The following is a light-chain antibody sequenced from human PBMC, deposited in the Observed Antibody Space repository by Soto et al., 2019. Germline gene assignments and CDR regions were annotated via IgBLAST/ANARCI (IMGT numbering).Light chain of an antibody. CDR3: QQHLGFSVS. CDR1: QSISSW. V-gene: IGKV1-5*01. CDR2: DAS. J-gene: IGKJ1*01. Sequence: DIQMTQSPSALSVSVGDRVTITCRASQSISSWLAWYQQKPGKAPKLLIYDASSLASGVPSRFSGSGSGTDFTLTISSLQPDDFATYYCQQHLGFSVSFGQGTQVDIK.